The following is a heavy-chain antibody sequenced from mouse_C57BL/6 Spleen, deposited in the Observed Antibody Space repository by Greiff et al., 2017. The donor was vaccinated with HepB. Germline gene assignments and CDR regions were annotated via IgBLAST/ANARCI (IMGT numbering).Heavy chain of an antibody. CDR3: ARQDYYGSSYDAMDY. J-gene: IGHJ4*01. CDR2: ISSGGSYT. CDR1: GFTFSSYG. Sequence: EVMLVESGGDLVKPGGSLKLSCAASGFTFSSYGMSWVRQTPDKRLEWVATISSGGSYTYYPDSVKGRFTISIDNAKNTLYLQMSSLKSEDTAMYYCARQDYYGSSYDAMDYWGQGTSVTVSS. V-gene: IGHV5-6*01. D-gene: IGHD1-1*01.